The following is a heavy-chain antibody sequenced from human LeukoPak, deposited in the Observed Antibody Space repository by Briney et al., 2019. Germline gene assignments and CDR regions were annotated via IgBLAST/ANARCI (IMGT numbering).Heavy chain of an antibody. CDR3: ARDGMVRGEYYYGMDV. CDR1: GFTFSSYS. V-gene: IGHV3-21*01. J-gene: IGHJ6*02. D-gene: IGHD3-10*01. CDR2: ISSSSSYI. Sequence: GGSLRLSCAASGFTFSSYSMTWVRQAPGKGLEWVSSISSSSSYIYYADSVKGRFTISRDNAKNSLYLQMNSLRAEDTAVYYCARDGMVRGEYYYGMDVWGQGTTVTVSS.